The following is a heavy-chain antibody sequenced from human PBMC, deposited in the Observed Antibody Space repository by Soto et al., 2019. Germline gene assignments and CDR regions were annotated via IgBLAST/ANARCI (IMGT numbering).Heavy chain of an antibody. Sequence: GGSLRLSCAASGFTFSNAWMSWVRQAPGKGLEWVGRIKSKTEGGATDYAAPVKGRFTISRDESKNTLYLQKNSLKTEDTAVYYCYSMAVAGSRSEYFQHWGQGTLVTVSS. V-gene: IGHV3-15*01. J-gene: IGHJ1*01. CDR3: YSMAVAGSRSEYFQH. CDR1: GFTFSNAW. CDR2: IKSKTEGGAT. D-gene: IGHD6-19*01.